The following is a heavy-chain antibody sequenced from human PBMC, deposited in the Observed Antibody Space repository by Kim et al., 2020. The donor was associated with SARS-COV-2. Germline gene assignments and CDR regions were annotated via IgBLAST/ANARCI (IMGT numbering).Heavy chain of an antibody. CDR2: IYYSGST. V-gene: IGHV4-31*03. J-gene: IGHJ6*02. CDR3: AREGATVTTGDYGMDV. Sequence: SETLSLTCTVSGGSICSGGYYWSWIRQHPGKGLEWIGYIYYSGSTYYNPSLKSRVTISVDTSKNQFSLKLSSVTAADTAVYYCAREGATVTTGDYGMDVWGQGTTVTVSS. CDR1: GGSICSGGYY. D-gene: IGHD4-4*01.